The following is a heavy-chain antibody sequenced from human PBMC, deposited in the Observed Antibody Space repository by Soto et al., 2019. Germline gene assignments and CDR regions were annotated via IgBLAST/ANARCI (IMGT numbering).Heavy chain of an antibody. CDR1: GFTFRSYA. V-gene: IGHV3-23*01. CDR2: ISGSGIST. J-gene: IGHJ2*01. CDR3: ANEPVGPDSYFDL. Sequence: GGSLRLSCAASGFTFRSYAMSWVRQAPGKGLEWVSGISGSGISTHYADSVKGRFTVSRDNSENTLYLQMNSLRAEDTAVYHYANEPVGPDSYFDLWGRGTLVTVSP.